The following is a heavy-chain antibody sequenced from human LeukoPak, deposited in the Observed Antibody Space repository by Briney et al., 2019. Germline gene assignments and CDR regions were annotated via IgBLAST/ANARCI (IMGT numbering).Heavy chain of an antibody. V-gene: IGHV4-4*02. CDR2: IYHSGST. CDR3: ASRDWSGYFDL. CDR1: GGSISSSNW. J-gene: IGHJ2*01. Sequence: SGTLSLTCAVSGGSISSSNWWSWVRQPPGKGLEWIGEIYHSGSTNYNPSLKSRVTITVDTSKNQFSLKLSSVTAADTAVYYCASRDWSGYFDLWGRGTLVTVSS. D-gene: IGHD3-3*01.